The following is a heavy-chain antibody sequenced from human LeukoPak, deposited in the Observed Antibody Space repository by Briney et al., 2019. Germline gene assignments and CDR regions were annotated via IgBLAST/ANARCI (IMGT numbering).Heavy chain of an antibody. CDR2: INHSGST. Sequence: SETLSLTCAVYGGSFSGYYWSWIRQSPGKGLEWIGEINHSGSTNYNPSLKSRVTISVDTSKNQFSLKLNSVTPEDTAVYYCARDKDSSSWLYYYYYGMDVWGQGTTVTVSS. CDR3: ARDKDSSSWLYYYYYGMDV. V-gene: IGHV4-34*01. CDR1: GGSFSGYY. J-gene: IGHJ6*02. D-gene: IGHD6-13*01.